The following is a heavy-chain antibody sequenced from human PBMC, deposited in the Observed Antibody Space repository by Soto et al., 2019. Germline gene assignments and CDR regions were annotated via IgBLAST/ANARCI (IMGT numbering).Heavy chain of an antibody. Sequence: PGGSLRLSCAASGFTFSSYGMHWVRQAPGKGLEWVAVIWYDGSNKYYADSVKGRFTISRDNSKNTLYLQMNSLRAEDTAVYYCARDLGLRALYYFDYWGQGTLVTVSS. J-gene: IGHJ4*02. CDR1: GFTFSSYG. D-gene: IGHD5-12*01. CDR3: ARDLGLRALYYFDY. CDR2: IWYDGSNK. V-gene: IGHV3-33*01.